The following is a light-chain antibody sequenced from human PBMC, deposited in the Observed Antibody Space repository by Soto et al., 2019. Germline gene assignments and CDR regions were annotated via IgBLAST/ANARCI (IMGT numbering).Light chain of an antibody. V-gene: IGLV1-40*01. J-gene: IGLJ1*01. CDR2: ANN. CDR1: SSKIGADYD. Sequence: QSVLTQPPSVSGAPGQRVTISCTGSSSKIGADYDVHWYQHLPGTAPKLLISANNIRPSGVPDRFSGSKSGTSASLAIAGLQAEDEADYYCQSYDSSLSGCVFGTGTKVTVL. CDR3: QSYDSSLSGCV.